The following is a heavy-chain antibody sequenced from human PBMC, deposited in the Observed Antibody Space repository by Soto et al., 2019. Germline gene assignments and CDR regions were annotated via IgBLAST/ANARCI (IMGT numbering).Heavy chain of an antibody. V-gene: IGHV3-48*03. Sequence: EVQLVESGGGLAPPGGSLRLSCVASGFTFSSYEMNWVRQAPGKGLEWVSYISSSGSTIYYADSVKGRFTISRDNAKNSLYLQMNSLRAEDTAVYYCARDYGITIFGVAKGAFDIWGQGTMVTVSS. J-gene: IGHJ3*02. D-gene: IGHD3-3*01. CDR2: ISSSGSTI. CDR1: GFTFSSYE. CDR3: ARDYGITIFGVAKGAFDI.